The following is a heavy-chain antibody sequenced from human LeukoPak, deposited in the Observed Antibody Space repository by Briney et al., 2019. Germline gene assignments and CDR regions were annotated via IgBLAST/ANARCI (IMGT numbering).Heavy chain of an antibody. V-gene: IGHV4-59*12. CDR3: ARGGSYTMVKNY. CDR1: GGSISSYY. J-gene: IGHJ4*02. D-gene: IGHD5-18*01. Sequence: PSETLSLTCTVSGGSISSYYWSWIRQPPGKGLEWIGYIYYSGSTNYNPSPKSRVTISVDTSKNQFSLKLSSVTAADTAVYYCARGGSYTMVKNYWGQGTLVIVSS. CDR2: IYYSGST.